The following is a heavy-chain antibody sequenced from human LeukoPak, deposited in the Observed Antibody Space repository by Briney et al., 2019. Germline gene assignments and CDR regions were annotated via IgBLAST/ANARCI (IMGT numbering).Heavy chain of an antibody. CDR2: FDPEDGET. Sequence: VASVKVSCKVSGYTLTELSMHWVRQAPGKGLEWMGGFDPEDGETIYAQKFQGSVTITADKSTSTAYMELSSLRSEDTAVYYCVLWGTMIVGDYWGQGTLVTVSS. CDR1: GYTLTELS. V-gene: IGHV1-24*01. CDR3: VLWGTMIVGDY. D-gene: IGHD3-22*01. J-gene: IGHJ4*02.